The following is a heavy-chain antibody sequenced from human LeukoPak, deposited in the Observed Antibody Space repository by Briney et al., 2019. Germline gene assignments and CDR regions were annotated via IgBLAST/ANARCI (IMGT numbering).Heavy chain of an antibody. V-gene: IGHV3-53*01. D-gene: IGHD5-18*01. CDR3: ARDSGYSYHYYYGMDV. Sequence: PGGSLRLSCAASDFTVSSNYLSWVRQAPGKGLEWVSIIYSGGSTYYADSVKGRFTISRDNAKNSLYLQMNSLRAEDTALYFCARDSGYSYHYYYGMDVWGQGTTVTVSS. CDR2: IYSGGST. J-gene: IGHJ6*02. CDR1: DFTVSSNY.